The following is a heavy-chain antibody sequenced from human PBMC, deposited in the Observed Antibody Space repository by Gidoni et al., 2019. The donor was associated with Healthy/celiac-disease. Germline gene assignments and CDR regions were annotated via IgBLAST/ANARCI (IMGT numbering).Heavy chain of an antibody. Sequence: EVQLLESGGGLVQPGGSLRLSCAASGFTFSSYAMSWVRQAPGTGLEWFPAISGSGGSTYYADAVTGRFTISRDNSKNTLYLQMNSLRAEDTAVYYCAKGDSSSSAGGRADDYYYYYMDVWGKGTTVTVSS. D-gene: IGHD6-6*01. V-gene: IGHV3-23*01. CDR1: GFTFSSYA. J-gene: IGHJ6*03. CDR3: AKGDSSSSAGGRADDYYYYYMDV. CDR2: ISGSGGST.